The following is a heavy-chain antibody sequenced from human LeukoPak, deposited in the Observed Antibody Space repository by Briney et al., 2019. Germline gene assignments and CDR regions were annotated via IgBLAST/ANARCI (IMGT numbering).Heavy chain of an antibody. V-gene: IGHV1-18*01. CDR3: ARRYYDFWSGYYPKYYYYGMDV. CDR2: ISAYNGNT. Sequence: ASVKVSCKASGYTFTSYGISWVRQAPGQGLEWMGWISAYNGNTNYAQKLQGRVTMTTDTSTSTAYMELRSLRSEDTAVYYCARRYYDFWSGYYPKYYYYGMDVWGQGTTVTVSS. J-gene: IGHJ6*02. D-gene: IGHD3-3*01. CDR1: GYTFTSYG.